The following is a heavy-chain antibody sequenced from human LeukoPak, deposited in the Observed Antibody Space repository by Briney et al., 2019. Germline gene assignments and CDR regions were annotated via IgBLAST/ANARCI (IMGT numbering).Heavy chain of an antibody. CDR3: ARVEEGYGSGRRENYYYYYMDV. CDR1: GGSISSYY. Sequence: SETLSLTCTVSGGSISSYYWSWIRQPPGKGLEWIGYIYYSGSTNYNPSLKSRVTISVDTSKNQFSLKLTSVTAADTAVYYCARVEEGYGSGRRENYYYYYMDVWGKGTTVTISS. V-gene: IGHV4-59*01. J-gene: IGHJ6*03. CDR2: IYYSGST. D-gene: IGHD3-10*01.